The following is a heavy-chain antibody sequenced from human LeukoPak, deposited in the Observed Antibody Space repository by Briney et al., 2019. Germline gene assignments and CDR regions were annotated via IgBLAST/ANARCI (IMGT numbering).Heavy chain of an antibody. D-gene: IGHD4-11*01. CDR3: ARARLDYNNYFDY. J-gene: IGHJ4*02. Sequence: GGSLRLSCAASGFTVSTNYMSWVRQAPGKGLEWVSVIYIGGSTHHADSVKGRFTISRDNSKNTPYLQMNSLRAEDTAVYYCARARLDYNNYFDYWGQGTLVTVSS. CDR1: GFTVSTNY. V-gene: IGHV3-66*02. CDR2: IYIGGST.